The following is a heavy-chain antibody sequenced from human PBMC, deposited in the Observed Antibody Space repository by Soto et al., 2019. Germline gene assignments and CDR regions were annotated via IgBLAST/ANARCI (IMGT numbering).Heavy chain of an antibody. CDR3: ARDPRQDCSGETCYYS. CDR2: IIPIFGTT. Sequence: QVQLVQSAAEVKQPGSSVKVSCKASGGTLSSYVISWVRQAPGQGLEWMGGIIPIFGTTTYGEKFQGRVTITADESTSTTYMELSSLKSEDTAVYYCARDPRQDCSGETCYYSWGQGTLVTVSS. CDR1: GGTLSSYV. J-gene: IGHJ4*02. V-gene: IGHV1-69*01. D-gene: IGHD2-15*01.